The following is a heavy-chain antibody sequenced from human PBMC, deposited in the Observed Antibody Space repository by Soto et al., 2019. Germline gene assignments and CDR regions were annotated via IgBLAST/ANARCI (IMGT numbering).Heavy chain of an antibody. D-gene: IGHD5-12*01. CDR1: GFSFSSFW. J-gene: IGHJ4*02. CDR2: MYTDGSST. CDR3: VRGNTGYGNFDS. Sequence: EVQLVESGGGLVQPGGSLRLSCAASGFSFSSFWMHWVRQAPGKGLVWVSRMYTDGSSTYYADSAKGRFTISRDNAKNTLYLQMNSLRDEDTAVYYCVRGNTGYGNFDSWGQGTLVTVSS. V-gene: IGHV3-74*01.